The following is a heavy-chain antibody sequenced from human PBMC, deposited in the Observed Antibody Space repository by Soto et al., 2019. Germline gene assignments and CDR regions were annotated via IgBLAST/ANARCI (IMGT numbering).Heavy chain of an antibody. D-gene: IGHD2-2*01. CDR1: GFTFSSYW. CDR3: AREADIGVGPAAAPIDYFDY. J-gene: IGHJ4*02. CDR2: IKQDGSEK. Sequence: EVQLVESGGGLVQPGGSLRLSCAASGFTFSSYWMSWVRQAPGKGLEWVANIKQDGSEKYYVDSVKGRFTISRDNAKNTLYLQMNSLRAEDTAVYYCAREADIGVGPAAAPIDYFDYWGQGTLVNVSS. V-gene: IGHV3-7*03.